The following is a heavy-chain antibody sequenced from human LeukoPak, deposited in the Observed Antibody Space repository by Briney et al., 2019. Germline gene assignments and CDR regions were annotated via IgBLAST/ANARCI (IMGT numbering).Heavy chain of an antibody. V-gene: IGHV3-23*01. Sequence: GGSLRLSCAASGFTFSSYAMSWVRQAPGKGLEWVSAISGSGGSTYYADSVKGRFTISRDNSKNTLYLQMNSLRAEDTAVYYCAKVAPAYSSGWYYFDYWGQGTLVTVSS. CDR1: GFTFSSYA. D-gene: IGHD6-19*01. CDR3: AKVAPAYSSGWYYFDY. J-gene: IGHJ4*02. CDR2: ISGSGGST.